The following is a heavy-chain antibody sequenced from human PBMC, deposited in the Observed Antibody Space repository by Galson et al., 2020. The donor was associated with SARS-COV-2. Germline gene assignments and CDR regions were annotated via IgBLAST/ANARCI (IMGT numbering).Heavy chain of an antibody. CDR2: IYYSGST. V-gene: IGHV4-61*01. CDR1: GGSVSSGSYY. D-gene: IGHD3-10*01. J-gene: IGHJ4*02. CDR3: ASAPRQYYYAPLVVFDY. Sequence: SETLSLTCTVSGGSVSSGSYYWSWIRQPPGKGLEWIGYIYYSGSTNYNPSLKSRVTISVDTSNNQFSLKLISVTAADTAVYYCASAPRQYYYAPLVVFDYGGQGTLVTFSS.